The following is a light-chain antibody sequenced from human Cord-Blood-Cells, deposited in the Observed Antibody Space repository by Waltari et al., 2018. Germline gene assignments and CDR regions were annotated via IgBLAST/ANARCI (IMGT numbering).Light chain of an antibody. J-gene: IGLJ3*02. CDR1: SSDVGGYNY. CDR3: SSYTSSSTRV. Sequence: QSALTQPASVSGSPGQSITISCTGTSSDVGGYNYVSCYQQHPGKAPKLMIYDVSNRPSGVSNRLPGSNAGNTAALTISGLQAEDEADYYCSSYTSSSTRVFGGGTKLTVL. V-gene: IGLV2-14*01. CDR2: DVS.